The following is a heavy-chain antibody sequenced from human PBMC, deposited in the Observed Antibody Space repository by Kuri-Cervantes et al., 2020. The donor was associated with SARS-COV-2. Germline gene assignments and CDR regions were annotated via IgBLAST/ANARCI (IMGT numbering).Heavy chain of an antibody. CDR3: AKWEYQLLWPFDY. J-gene: IGHJ4*02. CDR1: GFTFSIYA. CDR2: FSVSGNTT. D-gene: IGHD2-2*01. V-gene: IGHV3-23*01. Sequence: GGSLRLSCAASGFTFSIYAMSWVRQAPGKGLEWVSTFSVSGNTTYYADSVKGRFTISRDNSKNTLYLQMNGLRAEDTAVYYCAKWEYQLLWPFDYWGQGTLVTVSS.